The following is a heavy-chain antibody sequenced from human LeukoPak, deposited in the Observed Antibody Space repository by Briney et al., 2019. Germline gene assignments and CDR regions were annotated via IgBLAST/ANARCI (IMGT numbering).Heavy chain of an antibody. D-gene: IGHD6-6*01. V-gene: IGHV3-30-3*01. J-gene: IGHJ4*02. CDR1: GFTFSSYA. Sequence: GGSLRLSCAASGFTFSSYAMHWVRQAPGKGLEWVAVISYDGSNKYYADSVKGRFTISRDNSKNTLYLQMNSLRAVDTAVYYCAKDPRFSSQFDYWGQGTLVTVSS. CDR3: AKDPRFSSQFDY. CDR2: ISYDGSNK.